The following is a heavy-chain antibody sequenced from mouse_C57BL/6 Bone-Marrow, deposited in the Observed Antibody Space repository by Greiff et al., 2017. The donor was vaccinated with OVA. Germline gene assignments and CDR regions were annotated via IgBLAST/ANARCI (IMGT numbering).Heavy chain of an antibody. V-gene: IGHV1-19*01. CDR3: ARAAWFAY. CDR1: GYTFTDYY. J-gene: IGHJ3*01. CDR2: INPYNGGT. Sequence: EVQLQQSGPVLVKPGASVKMSCKASGYTFTDYYMNWMKQSHGKRLEWIGVINPYNGGTSYNQKFKGKATLTVDKSSSTAYMELNSLTSEDSAVYYCARAAWFAYWGQGTLVTVSA.